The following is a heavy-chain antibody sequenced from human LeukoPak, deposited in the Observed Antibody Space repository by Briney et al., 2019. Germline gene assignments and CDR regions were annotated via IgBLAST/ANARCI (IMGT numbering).Heavy chain of an antibody. CDR2: INPNSGGT. J-gene: IGHJ4*02. Sequence: ASVKVSCKASGYSFTGYYMHWVRQAPGQGLEWMGWINPNSGGTNYAQKFQGRVTMTRDTSISTAYMELSRLRSDDTAVYYCATLGYCSSTSCYEDYFDYWGQGTLVTVSS. CDR3: ATLGYCSSTSCYEDYFDY. CDR1: GYSFTGYY. D-gene: IGHD2-2*01. V-gene: IGHV1-2*02.